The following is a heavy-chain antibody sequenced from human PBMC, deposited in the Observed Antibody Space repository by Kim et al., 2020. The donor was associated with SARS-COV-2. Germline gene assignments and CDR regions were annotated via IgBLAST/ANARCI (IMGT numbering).Heavy chain of an antibody. D-gene: IGHD3-3*01. V-gene: IGHV3-11*01. Sequence: YGDSVKGRFTISRDNAKNSLYLQMNSLRAEDTAMYYWARPELRFFVNAMDVWGQGTTVTVSS. CDR3: ARPELRFFVNAMDV. J-gene: IGHJ6*02.